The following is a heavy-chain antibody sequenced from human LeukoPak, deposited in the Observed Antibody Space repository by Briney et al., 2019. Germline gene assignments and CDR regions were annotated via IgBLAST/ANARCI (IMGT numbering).Heavy chain of an antibody. D-gene: IGHD3-3*02. CDR3: ASTPFLEWLYYFDY. Sequence: GGSLRLSCAASGFTVSSYSMNWVRQAPGKGLEWVSYISSSSSTIYYADSVKGRFTISRDNAKNSLYLQMNSLRAEDTAVYYCASTPFLEWLYYFDYWGQGTLVTVSS. J-gene: IGHJ4*02. CDR2: ISSSSSTI. CDR1: GFTVSSYS. V-gene: IGHV3-48*01.